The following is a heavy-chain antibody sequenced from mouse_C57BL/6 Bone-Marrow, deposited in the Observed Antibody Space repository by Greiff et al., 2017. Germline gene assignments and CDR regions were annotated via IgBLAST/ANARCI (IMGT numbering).Heavy chain of an antibody. CDR3: ARRSPVITTRVLYAMYY. Sequence: EVKLVESGGGLVQPGESLKLSCESNEYEFPSHDMSWVRKTPEKRLELVAAINSDGGSTYYPDTMERRFLISRDNTKKTLYLQMSSLRSDDTALYYWARRSPVITTRVLYAMYYWGKGTSVTVSS. D-gene: IGHD2-4*01. CDR2: INSDGGST. CDR1: EYEFPSHD. J-gene: IGHJ4*01. V-gene: IGHV5-2*03.